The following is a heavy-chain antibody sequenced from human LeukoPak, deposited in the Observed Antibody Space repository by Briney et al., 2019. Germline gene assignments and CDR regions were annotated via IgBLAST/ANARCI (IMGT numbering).Heavy chain of an antibody. Sequence: SETLSLTCAVSGYSISSGYYWGWIRQPPGKGLEWIGSLYHSGSTYYNPSLKSRVTISVYTSKNQFSLKLSSVTAADTAVYYCARDGRPAEVHFWGQGSLVTVSS. D-gene: IGHD3-10*01. J-gene: IGHJ4*02. CDR1: GYSISSGYY. V-gene: IGHV4-38-2*02. CDR2: LYHSGST. CDR3: ARDGRPAEVHF.